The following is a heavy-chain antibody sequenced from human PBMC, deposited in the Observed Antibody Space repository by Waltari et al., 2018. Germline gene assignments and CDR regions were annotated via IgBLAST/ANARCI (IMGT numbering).Heavy chain of an antibody. CDR3: ARSAGDILTGYYITKPFDY. CDR2: INHSGST. J-gene: IGHJ4*02. V-gene: IGHV4-34*01. CDR1: GGSFSGYY. D-gene: IGHD3-9*01. Sequence: QVQLQQWGAGLLKPSETLSLTCAVYGGSFSGYYWSWIRQPPGQGLEWIGEINHSGSTNYNPSLKSRVTISVDTSKNQFSLKLSSVTAADTAVYYCARSAGDILTGYYITKPFDYWGQGTLVTVSS.